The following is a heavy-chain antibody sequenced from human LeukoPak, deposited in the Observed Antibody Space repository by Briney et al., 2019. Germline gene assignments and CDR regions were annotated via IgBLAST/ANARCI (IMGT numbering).Heavy chain of an antibody. Sequence: PSETLSLTCTVSGGSISSYYWSWIRQPPGKGLEWIGYIYYSGSTNYNPSLKSRVTISVDTSKNQFSLKPSSVTAADTAVYYCARELWANDAFDIWGQGTMVTVSS. D-gene: IGHD3-10*01. CDR3: ARELWANDAFDI. V-gene: IGHV4-59*01. J-gene: IGHJ3*02. CDR1: GGSISSYY. CDR2: IYYSGST.